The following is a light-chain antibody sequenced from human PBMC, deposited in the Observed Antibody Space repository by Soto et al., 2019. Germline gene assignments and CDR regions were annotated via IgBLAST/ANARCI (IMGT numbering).Light chain of an antibody. CDR3: MQGSHWPRT. CDR2: KVS. CDR1: QSLVNSDGNTY. J-gene: IGKJ1*01. Sequence: EVVMTQSPLSLPVTLGQPASISCRSSQSLVNSDGNTYLNWFQQRPGQSPRRLIYKVSNRDSGVPDRFSGSASGTDFTLKISRVEAEDVGVYYCMQGSHWPRTFGQGTKVEIK. V-gene: IGKV2-30*01.